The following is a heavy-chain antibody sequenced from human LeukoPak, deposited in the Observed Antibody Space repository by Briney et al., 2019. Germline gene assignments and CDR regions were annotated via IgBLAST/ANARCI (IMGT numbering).Heavy chain of an antibody. Sequence: GGSLRLSCAASGFSDYGMHWVRQAPDKGLEWVAVISYDGSYKNYAGSVKGRFTISRDNSRDTLYLEMNSLRTEDTAVYYCAKEVASSASHVAPNFGDWGQGNLVTVSS. CDR3: AKEVASSASHVAPNFGD. CDR2: ISYDGSYK. CDR1: GFSDYG. D-gene: IGHD3-22*01. V-gene: IGHV3-30*18. J-gene: IGHJ4*02.